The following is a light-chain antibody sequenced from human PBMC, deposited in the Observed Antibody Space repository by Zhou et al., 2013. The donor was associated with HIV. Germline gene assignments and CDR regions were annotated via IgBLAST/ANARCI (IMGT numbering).Light chain of an antibody. CDR3: QQYGSSLCS. J-gene: IGKJ2*04. CDR2: GAS. V-gene: IGKV3-20*01. Sequence: EIVLTQSPGTLSLSPGERATLSCRASQTVVSNYLAWYQQKSGQAPRLLIYGASTRATGIPARFSGSGSGTDFTLTISRLEPEDFAVYYCQQYGSSLCSFGQGTKLEIK. CDR1: QTVVSNY.